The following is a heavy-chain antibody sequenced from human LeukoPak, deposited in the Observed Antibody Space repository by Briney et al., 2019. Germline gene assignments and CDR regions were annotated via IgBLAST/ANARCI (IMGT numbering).Heavy chain of an antibody. Sequence: GASVKVSCKASGYTFTGYYMHWVRQAPGQGLEWMGWINPNSGGTNYAQKFQGRVTMTRDTSISTAYMELSRLRSDDTAVYYCARGLSDFWSGYYTGSRDYCGQGTLVTVSS. CDR2: INPNSGGT. D-gene: IGHD3-3*01. CDR3: ARGLSDFWSGYYTGSRDY. CDR1: GYTFTGYY. J-gene: IGHJ4*02. V-gene: IGHV1-2*02.